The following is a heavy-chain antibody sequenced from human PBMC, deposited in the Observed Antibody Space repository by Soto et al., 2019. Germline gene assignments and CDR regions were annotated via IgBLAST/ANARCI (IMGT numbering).Heavy chain of an antibody. J-gene: IGHJ4*02. CDR3: AREKTRADGYNLSFDY. V-gene: IGHV1-69*01. CDR1: GGTFSSYA. CDR2: IIPIFGTA. D-gene: IGHD5-12*01. Sequence: SVKVSCKASGGTFSSYAISWVRQAPGQGLEWMGGIIPIFGTANYAQKFQGRVTITADESTSTAYMELSSLRSEDTAVYYCAREKTRADGYNLSFDYWGQGTLVTVSS.